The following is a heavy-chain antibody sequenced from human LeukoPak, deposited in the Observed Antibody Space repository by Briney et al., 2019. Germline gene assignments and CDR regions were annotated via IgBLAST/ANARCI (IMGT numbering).Heavy chain of an antibody. CDR1: GFTFSSYG. J-gene: IGHJ4*02. D-gene: IGHD3-22*01. CDR3: AKGGSSGYLFDY. V-gene: IGHV3-30*18. CDR2: ISYDGSNK. Sequence: PGRSLRLSCAASGFTFSSYGMHWVRQAPGKGLEWVAVISYDGSNKYYADSVKGRFTISRDNSKNTLYLQMNSLRAEDTAVYYCAKGGSSGYLFDYWGQGTLVTVPS.